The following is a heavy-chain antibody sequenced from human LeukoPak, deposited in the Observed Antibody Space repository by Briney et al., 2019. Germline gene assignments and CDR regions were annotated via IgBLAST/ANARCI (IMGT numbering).Heavy chain of an antibody. D-gene: IGHD2-2*01. CDR2: IYSGGST. CDR3: AKDAGRYCSSTSCYQFDY. V-gene: IGHV3-66*01. CDR1: GFTVSSNY. J-gene: IGHJ4*02. Sequence: GGSLRLSCAASGFTVSSNYMSWVRQAPGKGLEWVSVIYSGGSTYYADSVKGRFTISRDNSKNTLYLQMNSLRAEDTAVYYCAKDAGRYCSSTSCYQFDYWGQGTLVTVSS.